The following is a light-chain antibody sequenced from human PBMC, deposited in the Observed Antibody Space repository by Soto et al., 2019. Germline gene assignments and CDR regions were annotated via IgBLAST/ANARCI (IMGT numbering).Light chain of an antibody. J-gene: IGKJ2*03. CDR3: QQSYSTPYS. Sequence: DIQMTQSPSSLSASVGDRVTITCRASQSISSYLNWYQQKPGKAPKFLIYTAFSLQRGVPSRFSGSRSGTDFTLTISSLQPEDFATYYCQQSYSTPYSFGQGTKLEIK. CDR2: TAF. V-gene: IGKV1-39*01. CDR1: QSISSY.